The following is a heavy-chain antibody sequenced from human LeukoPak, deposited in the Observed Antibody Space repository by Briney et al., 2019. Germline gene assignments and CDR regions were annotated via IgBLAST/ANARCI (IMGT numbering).Heavy chain of an antibody. Sequence: GGSLRLSCAASGFTFSSYSMNWVRQAPGKGLEWVSSISSSSSYIYYADSVKGRFTISRDNAKNSLYLQMNSLRAEDTAVYYCARATYYYDSSGYLYYYYGMDVWGQGTTVTVSS. D-gene: IGHD3-22*01. V-gene: IGHV3-21*01. CDR3: ARATYYYDSSGYLYYYYGMDV. CDR2: ISSSSSYI. CDR1: GFTFSSYS. J-gene: IGHJ6*02.